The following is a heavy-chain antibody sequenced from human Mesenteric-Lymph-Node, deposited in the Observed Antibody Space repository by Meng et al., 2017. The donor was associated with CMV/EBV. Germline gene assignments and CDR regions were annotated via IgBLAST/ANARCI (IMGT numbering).Heavy chain of an antibody. CDR2: IIPILGTS. V-gene: IGHV1-69*05. CDR3: TRWGNCSGGNCYSDAFDI. D-gene: IGHD2-15*01. CDR1: GDTFRSYA. J-gene: IGHJ3*02. Sequence: SVKVSCKASGDTFRSYAISWVRQAPGQGLEWMGGIIPILGTSKNAQKFQDRVTVTTDESTSTVYMELSGLSSEDTAVYYCTRWGNCSGGNCYSDAFDIWGQGTMVTVSS.